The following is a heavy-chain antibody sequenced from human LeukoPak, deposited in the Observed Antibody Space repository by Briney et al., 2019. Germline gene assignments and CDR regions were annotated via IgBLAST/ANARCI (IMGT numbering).Heavy chain of an antibody. CDR3: AKKGYYDGSGYYMYYFDH. J-gene: IGHJ4*02. V-gene: IGHV3-23*01. CDR1: GFTFSIYS. Sequence: GGSVRLSCAASGFTFSIYSMSWVRQAPGKGLEWVSAISCSGGTAYYADSVKGRFTISRDNSKNTLYLQMNSLRAEDTAVYYCAKKGYYDGSGYYMYYFDHWGQGTLVTVSS. CDR2: ISCSGGTA. D-gene: IGHD3-22*01.